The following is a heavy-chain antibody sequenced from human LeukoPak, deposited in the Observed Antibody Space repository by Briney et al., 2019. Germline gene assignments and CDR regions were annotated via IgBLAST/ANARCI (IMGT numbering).Heavy chain of an antibody. CDR2: IYSGDSDT. CDR3: ARGRSQYGSGSYYRGNWFDP. J-gene: IGHJ5*02. CDR1: GYSFTSYW. V-gene: IGHV5-51*01. D-gene: IGHD3-10*01. Sequence: GESLKISCKGSGYSFTSYWIGWVRQMPGKGLEWMGIIYSGDSDTRYSPSFQGQVTISADKSISTAYLQWSSLKASDTAMYYCARGRSQYGSGSYYRGNWFDPWGQGTLVTVSS.